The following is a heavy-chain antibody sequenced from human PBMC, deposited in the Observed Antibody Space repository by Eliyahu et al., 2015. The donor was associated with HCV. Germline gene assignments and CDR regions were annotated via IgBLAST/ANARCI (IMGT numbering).Heavy chain of an antibody. CDR2: MFADGNT. CDR1: GLSVTANY. J-gene: IGHJ2*01. Sequence: EVQLVQSGGGLIQPGGSLRLSCTVSGLSVTANYLTWVRQAPGKGLEWVSIMFADGNTRYADSVKGRFTISRDISKNTVILQMNILRPDDTAVYYCATRGTANAIWDFGVWGRGTLVSVSS. V-gene: IGHV3-53*01. CDR3: ATRGTANAIWDFGV. D-gene: IGHD2-21*02.